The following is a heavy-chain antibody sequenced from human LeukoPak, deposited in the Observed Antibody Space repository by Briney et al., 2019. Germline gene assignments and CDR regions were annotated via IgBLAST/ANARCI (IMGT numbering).Heavy chain of an antibody. Sequence: PSETLSLTCTVSGGSISSGDDYWSWIRQPPGKGLEWVGYIYYSGSTYYNPSLKSRVTISVDTSKNQFSLKLSSVTAADTAVYYCARGNIVGATIYYFDYWGQGTLVTVSS. D-gene: IGHD1-26*01. J-gene: IGHJ4*02. CDR1: GGSISSGDDY. CDR3: ARGNIVGATIYYFDY. CDR2: IYYSGST. V-gene: IGHV4-30-4*01.